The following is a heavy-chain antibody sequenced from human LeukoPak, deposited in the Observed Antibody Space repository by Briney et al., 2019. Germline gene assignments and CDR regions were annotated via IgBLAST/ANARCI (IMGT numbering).Heavy chain of an antibody. J-gene: IGHJ4*02. CDR3: ARLWLRRYFDY. CDR2: IYYSGST. V-gene: IGHV4-39*01. D-gene: IGHD4-23*01. Sequence: SETLSLTCTVSGGSISSSSYYWGWIRQPPGKGLEWIGSIYYSGSTYSNPSLKSRVTISVDTSKNQYSLKLSSVTAADTAVYYCARLWLRRYFDYWGQGTLVTVSS. CDR1: GGSISSSSYY.